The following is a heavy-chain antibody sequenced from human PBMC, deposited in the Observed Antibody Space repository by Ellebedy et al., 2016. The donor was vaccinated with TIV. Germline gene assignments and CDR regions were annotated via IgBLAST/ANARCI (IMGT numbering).Heavy chain of an antibody. V-gene: IGHV3-7*01. Sequence: GGSLRLXXAASGFTFSSNWMYWVRQAPGKGLEWVANIKQDGSEKYYVDSVKGRFTISRDNAKNSLYLQMNSLRAEDTAVYYCARDSSGWFATFDYWGQGTLVTVSS. CDR1: GFTFSSNW. J-gene: IGHJ4*02. CDR2: IKQDGSEK. CDR3: ARDSSGWFATFDY. D-gene: IGHD6-19*01.